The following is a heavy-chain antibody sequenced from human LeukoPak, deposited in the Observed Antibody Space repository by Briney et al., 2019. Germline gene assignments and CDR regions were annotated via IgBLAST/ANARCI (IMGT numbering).Heavy chain of an antibody. Sequence: PSETLSLTCIVSGGSISSSIYYWAWVRQPPGKGLEWIGTVFYNGATQYSPSLRSRVTISIDTSTNQFSLKLTSVTAADTALYYCANNSDSGAFWGQGTVVTVSS. CDR3: ANNSDSGAF. CDR2: VFYNGAT. J-gene: IGHJ3*01. V-gene: IGHV4-39*07. CDR1: GGSISSSIYY. D-gene: IGHD1-26*01.